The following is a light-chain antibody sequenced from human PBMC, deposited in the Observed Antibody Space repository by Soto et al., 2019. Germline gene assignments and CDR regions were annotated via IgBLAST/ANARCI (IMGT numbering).Light chain of an antibody. CDR3: QQYNTWLWT. CDR2: GAS. V-gene: IGKV3-15*01. Sequence: EVVMTQSPATLSVSPGERVTLSCRASQSINAHLAWYQQKPGQAPRLLIPGASTRATGIPARFSGSGFGTEFILTISSLQSEDFAVYYCQQYNTWLWTFGQGTKVE. J-gene: IGKJ1*01. CDR1: QSINAH.